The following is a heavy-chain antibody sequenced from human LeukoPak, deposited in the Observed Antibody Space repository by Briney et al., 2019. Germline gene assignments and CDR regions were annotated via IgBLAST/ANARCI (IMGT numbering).Heavy chain of an antibody. CDR2: ISSSGSII. J-gene: IGHJ4*02. Sequence: PGGSLRLSCAASGFTFSSYEMNWVRQAPGKELEWVSYISSSGSIIYYADSVKGRFTISRDNAKNSLYLQMNSLRAEDTAVYYCARGSPTHAQQQLVRFGLDYRGQGTLVTVSS. V-gene: IGHV3-48*03. CDR1: GFTFSSYE. CDR3: ARGSPTHAQQQLVRFGLDY. D-gene: IGHD6-13*01.